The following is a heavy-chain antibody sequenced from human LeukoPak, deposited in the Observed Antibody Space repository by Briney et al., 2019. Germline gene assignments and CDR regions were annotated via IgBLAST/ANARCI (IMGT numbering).Heavy chain of an antibody. CDR3: ARGLRDEERHYGYYYMDV. V-gene: IGHV4-4*09. Sequence: SETLSLTCTVSGDSVSGYYASWIRQPPGKGLEWIGYFYTSANTNYNPSLKSRVTMSVDTSKNQCSLKLSSVTAADTAVYYCARGLRDEERHYGYYYMDVWGKGTTVTVSS. CDR1: GDSVSGYY. D-gene: IGHD3-22*01. CDR2: FYTSANT. J-gene: IGHJ6*03.